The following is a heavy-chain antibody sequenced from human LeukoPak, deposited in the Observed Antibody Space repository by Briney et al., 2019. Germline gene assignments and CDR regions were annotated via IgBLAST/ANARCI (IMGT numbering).Heavy chain of an antibody. CDR2: IRYDGSNR. D-gene: IGHD2-2*01. V-gene: IGHV3-30*02. J-gene: IGHJ4*02. CDR1: GFTFSSYG. CDR3: AKGSRLGYCSSTSCPARY. Sequence: GGSLRLSCAASGFTFSSYGMHWVRQAPGKGLEWVAFIRYDGSNRYYADSVKGRFTISRDNSKNTPYLQMNSLRAEDTAVYYCAKGSRLGYCSSTSCPARYWGQGTLVTVSS.